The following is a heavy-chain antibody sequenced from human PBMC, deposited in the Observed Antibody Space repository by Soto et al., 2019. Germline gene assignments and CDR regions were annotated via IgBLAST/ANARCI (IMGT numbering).Heavy chain of an antibody. CDR1: GGSFSGYY. J-gene: IGHJ6*02. CDR2: INHSGST. CDR3: ARRSRRFGETYYGLDV. D-gene: IGHD3-10*01. V-gene: IGHV4-34*01. Sequence: SETLSLTCAVYGGSFSGYYWSWIRQPPGKGLEWIGEINHSGSTNYNPSLKSRVTISVDTSKNQFSLKLSSVTASDSAMYYCARRSRRFGETYYGLDVWGQGTTVTVSS.